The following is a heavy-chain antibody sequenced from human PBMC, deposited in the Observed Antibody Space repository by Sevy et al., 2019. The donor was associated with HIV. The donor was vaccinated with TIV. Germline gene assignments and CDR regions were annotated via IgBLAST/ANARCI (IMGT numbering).Heavy chain of an antibody. V-gene: IGHV3-23*01. CDR1: GFTFSSYA. D-gene: IGHD3-22*01. CDR3: ARKYDSSGYFDY. J-gene: IGHJ4*02. Sequence: GGSLRLSCAASGFTFSSYAMNWVRQAPGKGLEWVSGISGSGGSGDKTNYADSVKGAFTIASDDSTKSLYIKLNSLRAEDTDIYSCARKYDSSGYFDYWGQGTLVTVSS. CDR2: ISGSGGSGDKT.